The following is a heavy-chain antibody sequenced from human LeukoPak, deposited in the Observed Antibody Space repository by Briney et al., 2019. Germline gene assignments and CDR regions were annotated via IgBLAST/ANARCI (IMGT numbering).Heavy chain of an antibody. CDR1: GFTFDDYA. J-gene: IGHJ4*02. CDR3: AKDIGSSGWYGGSIFDY. D-gene: IGHD6-19*01. CDR2: ISWNSGSI. Sequence: GGSLRLSCAASGFTFDDYAMHWVRQAPGKGLEWVSGISWNSGSIVYADSVKGRFTISRDNAKNSLYLQMNSLRAEDTALYYCAKDIGSSGWYGGSIFDYWGQGTLVTVSS. V-gene: IGHV3-9*01.